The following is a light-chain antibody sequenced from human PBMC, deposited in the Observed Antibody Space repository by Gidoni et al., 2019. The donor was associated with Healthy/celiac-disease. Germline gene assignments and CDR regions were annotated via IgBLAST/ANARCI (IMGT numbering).Light chain of an antibody. CDR3: QQYGSSPLT. Sequence: EIVLTQSPGTLSLSPGARATLSCRASQSVSSSYLAWYQQKPGQAPRLLIYGASSRATGIPDRFSGSGSWTDFTLTSSRLEPEDFAVYYCQQYGSSPLTFGQGTRLEIK. CDR2: GAS. J-gene: IGKJ5*01. V-gene: IGKV3-20*01. CDR1: QSVSSSY.